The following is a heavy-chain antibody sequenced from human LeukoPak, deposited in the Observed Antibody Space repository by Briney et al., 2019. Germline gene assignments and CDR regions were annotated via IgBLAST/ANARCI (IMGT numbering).Heavy chain of an antibody. CDR2: ISAYNGNT. J-gene: IGHJ5*02. D-gene: IGHD2-2*01. Sequence: ASVKVSCKASGYTFTSYGISWVRQAPGQGLEWMGWISAYNGNTNYAQKLQGRVTMTTDTSTSTAYMELRSLRSDDTAVYYCAGDAGYCSSTSCYGRGGFDPWGQGTLVTVSS. V-gene: IGHV1-18*01. CDR3: AGDAGYCSSTSCYGRGGFDP. CDR1: GYTFTSYG.